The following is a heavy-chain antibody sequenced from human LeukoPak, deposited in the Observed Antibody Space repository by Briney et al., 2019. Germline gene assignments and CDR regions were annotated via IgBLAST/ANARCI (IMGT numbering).Heavy chain of an antibody. D-gene: IGHD6-13*01. CDR1: GGPIRDFY. V-gene: IGHV4-59*12. J-gene: IGHJ3*02. CDR2: TYYSGST. Sequence: TSETLSLTCTVSGGPIRDFYWSWIRLPPGRGLEWIGYTYYSGSTSYNPSLESRVAISVDMSKSQFSLKLSSVTAADTAVYYCARDIIAAAGPDAFDIWGQGTMATVSS. CDR3: ARDIIAAAGPDAFDI.